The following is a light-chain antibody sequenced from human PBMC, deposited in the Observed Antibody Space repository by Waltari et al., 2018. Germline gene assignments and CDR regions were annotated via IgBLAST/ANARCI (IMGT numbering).Light chain of an antibody. Sequence: QSSLTQPASLSDSPGPSMTPPFTNTIRDVWGSYYLSWYQHHPGKAPKLMIYDVSKRPSGVSNRFSGSKSGNTASLTISGLQAEDEADYYCSSYTSSSTWVFGGGTKLTVL. J-gene: IGLJ3*02. CDR1: IRDVWGSYY. CDR3: SSYTSSSTWV. CDR2: DVS. V-gene: IGLV2-14*03.